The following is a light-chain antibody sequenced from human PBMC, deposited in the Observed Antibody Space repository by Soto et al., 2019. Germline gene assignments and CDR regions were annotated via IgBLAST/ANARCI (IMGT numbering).Light chain of an antibody. Sequence: QTVVTQEPSFSVSPGGTVTLTCALSSGSVSTSDYPSWYQQTPGQAPRTLIYSTNTRSSGVPARFSGSILGNKAALTITGAQADDESDYYCALYVAGGIDVFGPGTKLTVL. CDR3: ALYVAGGIDV. J-gene: IGLJ1*01. V-gene: IGLV8-61*01. CDR2: STN. CDR1: SGSVSTSDY.